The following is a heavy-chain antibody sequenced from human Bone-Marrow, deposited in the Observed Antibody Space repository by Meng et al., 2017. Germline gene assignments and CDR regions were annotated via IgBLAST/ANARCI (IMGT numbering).Heavy chain of an antibody. V-gene: IGHV1-8*03. CDR2: MNPNSGNT. J-gene: IGHJ4*02. Sequence: ASVKVSCKASGYTFTSYGISWVRQATGQGLEWMGWMNPNSGNTGYAQKFQGRVTITRNTSISTAYMELSSLRSEDTAVYYCAKKYYYDSSGYYYGYYFDYWGQGTLVTVSS. CDR1: GYTFTSYG. CDR3: AKKYYYDSSGYYYGYYFDY. D-gene: IGHD3-22*01.